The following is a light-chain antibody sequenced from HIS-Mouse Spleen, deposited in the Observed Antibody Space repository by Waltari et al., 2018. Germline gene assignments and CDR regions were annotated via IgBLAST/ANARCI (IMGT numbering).Light chain of an antibody. Sequence: QSALTQPPSASGSPGQSVTISCTGTSSDVGGYNYAPWYQQHPCKAPKLMIYEVSKRPSGVPDRFSGSKSGNTASLTVSGLQAEDEADYYCSSYAGSNNSLYVFGTGTKVTVL. CDR3: SSYAGSNNSLYV. CDR1: SSDVGGYNY. J-gene: IGLJ1*01. CDR2: EVS. V-gene: IGLV2-8*01.